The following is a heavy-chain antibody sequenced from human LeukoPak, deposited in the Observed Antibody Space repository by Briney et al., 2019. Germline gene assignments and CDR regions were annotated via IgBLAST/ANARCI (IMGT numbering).Heavy chain of an antibody. D-gene: IGHD3-16*01. CDR3: AKVRKGVGAFDL. V-gene: IGHV3-74*01. Sequence: GGSLRLSCAASGFAFSRYWMHWVRQAPGKGLVWVSRVNGDGSTTTYADSLKGRFTVSRDISKNTLYLQMNSLRAEDTAIYYCAKVRKGVGAFDLWGQGTMVTVSS. CDR2: VNGDGSTT. J-gene: IGHJ3*01. CDR1: GFAFSRYW.